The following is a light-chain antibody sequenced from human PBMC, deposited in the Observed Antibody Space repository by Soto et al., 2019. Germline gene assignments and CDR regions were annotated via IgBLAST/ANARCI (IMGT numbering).Light chain of an antibody. V-gene: IGLV2-14*01. CDR3: SSYTSNSTPFV. Sequence: QSVLTQPASVSGSPGQSITISCTGTSSDVGNYIYVSWYQHHPGKAPKLIFYEVNNRPSGVSNRFSASKSGNTASLTISGLQAEDEADYYCSSYTSNSTPFVFGTGTKLTVL. CDR1: SSDVGNYIY. CDR2: EVN. J-gene: IGLJ1*01.